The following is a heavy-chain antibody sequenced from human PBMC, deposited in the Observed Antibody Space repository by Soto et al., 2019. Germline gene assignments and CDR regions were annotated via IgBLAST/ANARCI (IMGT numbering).Heavy chain of an antibody. CDR1: GGSISSGGYY. Sequence: PSETLSLTCTVSGGSISSGGYYWSWIRQHPGKGLEWIGYIYYSGSTYYNPSLKSRVTISVDTSKNQFSLKLSSVTAADTAVYYCARGHYYDSSGYLFDYWGQGTMVTVYS. D-gene: IGHD3-22*01. CDR3: ARGHYYDSSGYLFDY. V-gene: IGHV4-31*03. CDR2: IYYSGST. J-gene: IGHJ4*02.